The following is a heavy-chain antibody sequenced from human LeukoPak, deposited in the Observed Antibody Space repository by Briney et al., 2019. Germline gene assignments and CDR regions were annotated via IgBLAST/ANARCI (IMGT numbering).Heavy chain of an antibody. D-gene: IGHD3-22*01. CDR2: IWYDEITK. CDR1: GFTFRSYG. Sequence: GGSLRLSCVASGFTFRSYGIHWVRQAPGKGLEWLAFIWYDEITKNYADSVKGRFTISRDNSKNTLYVQLNSLRPDDTAVYYCAKGSSDYYFDYWGQGTLVTVSS. CDR3: AKGSSDYYFDY. V-gene: IGHV3-30*02. J-gene: IGHJ4*02.